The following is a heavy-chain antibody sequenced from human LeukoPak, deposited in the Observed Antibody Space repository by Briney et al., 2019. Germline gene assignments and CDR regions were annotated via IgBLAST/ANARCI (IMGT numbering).Heavy chain of an antibody. Sequence: GGSLRLSCAASGFPFSSYGMHWVRQAPGKGLEWVARLVYDARSDYANSVKGRFSISRDDSKNTLFLDMSNLRVEDTALYYCARDLSTAFDFWGQGVLVTVSS. D-gene: IGHD2-2*01. CDR3: ARDLSTAFDF. CDR1: GFPFSSYG. V-gene: IGHV3-33*01. J-gene: IGHJ4*02. CDR2: LVYDARS.